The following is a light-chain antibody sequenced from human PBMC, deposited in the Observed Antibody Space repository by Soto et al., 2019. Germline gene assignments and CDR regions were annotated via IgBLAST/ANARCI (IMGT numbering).Light chain of an antibody. V-gene: IGKV3-20*01. Sequence: EIVLTQSPGTLSLSPGERATLSCRASQSVSNNYLAWYQQKPGQAPRLLICGASNRATGIPDRFSGSGSGTDFTLTIIRLEPEDFAVYYCQQYGSSGTFGQGTKVEIK. CDR3: QQYGSSGT. J-gene: IGKJ1*01. CDR1: QSVSNNY. CDR2: GAS.